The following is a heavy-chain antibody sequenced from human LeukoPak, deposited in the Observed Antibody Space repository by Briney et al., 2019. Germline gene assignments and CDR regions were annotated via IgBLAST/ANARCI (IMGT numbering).Heavy chain of an antibody. D-gene: IGHD3-16*02. CDR2: INPSGGST. Sequence: ASVKVSCKASGYTFTSYYMHWVRQAPGQGLEWMGIINPSGGSTSYAQKFQGGVTMTRDTSTSTVYMELSSLRSEDTAVYYCARGDYDYVWGSYRPLVDYWGQGTLVTVSS. CDR3: ARGDYDYVWGSYRPLVDY. J-gene: IGHJ4*02. CDR1: GYTFTSYY. V-gene: IGHV1-46*01.